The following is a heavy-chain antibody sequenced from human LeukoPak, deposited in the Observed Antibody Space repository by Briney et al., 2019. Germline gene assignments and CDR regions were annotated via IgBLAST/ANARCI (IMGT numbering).Heavy chain of an antibody. Sequence: PGGSLRLSCAASGFTFSSYSMNWVRQAPGKGLEWVSSISSSSSYIYYADSVKGRFTISRDNAKDSLYLQMNSLRAEDTAVYYCARGDGGAAGYDYWGQGTLATVSS. CDR3: ARGDGGAAGYDY. CDR1: GFTFSSYS. J-gene: IGHJ4*02. CDR2: ISSSSSYI. V-gene: IGHV3-21*01. D-gene: IGHD1-26*01.